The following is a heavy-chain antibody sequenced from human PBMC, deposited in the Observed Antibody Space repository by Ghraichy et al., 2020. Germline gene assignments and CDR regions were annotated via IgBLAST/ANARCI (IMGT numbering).Heavy chain of an antibody. V-gene: IGHV3-7*03. CDR3: AREFRYSHSWRKTIDFDC. Sequence: GGSLRLSCAASGFTFNNYWISWIRQSPGKGLEWVGNIREDESERYYADSVKGRFTISRDNANSSVYLQMNSLGVEDTAVYYCAREFRYSHSWRKTIDFDCWGQGTLVTVSS. CDR2: IREDESER. CDR1: GFTFNNYW. D-gene: IGHD5-12*01. J-gene: IGHJ4*02.